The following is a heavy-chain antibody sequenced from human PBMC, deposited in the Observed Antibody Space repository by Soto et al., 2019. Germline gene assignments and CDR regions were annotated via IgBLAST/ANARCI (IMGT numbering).Heavy chain of an antibody. CDR1: GGTFSSYA. D-gene: IGHD6-19*01. Sequence: QVQLVQSGAEVKKPGSSVKVSCKASGGTFSSYAISWVRQAPGQGLEWMGGIIPIFGTANYAQKFQGRVTITADESTSTAYMELSSLRSEDTAVYYCARTVLAVANQNYYYYYGMDVWGQGTTVTVSS. J-gene: IGHJ6*02. V-gene: IGHV1-69*01. CDR2: IIPIFGTA. CDR3: ARTVLAVANQNYYYYYGMDV.